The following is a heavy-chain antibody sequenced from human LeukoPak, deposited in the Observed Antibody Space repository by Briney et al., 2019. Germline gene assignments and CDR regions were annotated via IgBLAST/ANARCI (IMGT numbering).Heavy chain of an antibody. D-gene: IGHD5-18*01. V-gene: IGHV3-74*01. CDR2: INSDGSST. Sequence: GGSLRLSCAASGFTFSSYWMHWVRQAPGKGLVWVSRINSDGSSTSYADSVKGRFTISRDNAKNTLYLQLNSLRAEDTAVYFCARGGSDTAMAHDYWGQGTLVTVSS. CDR3: ARGGSDTAMAHDY. CDR1: GFTFSSYW. J-gene: IGHJ4*02.